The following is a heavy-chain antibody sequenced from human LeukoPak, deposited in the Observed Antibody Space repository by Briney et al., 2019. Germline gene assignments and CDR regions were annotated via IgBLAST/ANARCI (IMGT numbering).Heavy chain of an antibody. D-gene: IGHD3-10*01. CDR1: GGSFSGYY. V-gene: IGHV3-23*01. CDR3: AKGADYYGSGTAPFDY. CDR2: ISGSGGST. Sequence: ETLSLTCAVYGGSFSGYYWNWVRQAPGKGLEWISAISGSGGSTYYADSVKGRFTISRDNSKNTLYLQMNSLRAEDTAVYYCAKGADYYGSGTAPFDYWGQGTLVTVSS. J-gene: IGHJ4*02.